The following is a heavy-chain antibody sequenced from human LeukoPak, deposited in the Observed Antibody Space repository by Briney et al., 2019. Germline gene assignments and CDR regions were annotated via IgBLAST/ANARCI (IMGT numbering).Heavy chain of an antibody. V-gene: IGHV3-48*01. J-gene: IGHJ3*02. D-gene: IGHD4-17*01. CDR1: GFTFSSYS. CDR2: ISSSSSTI. CDR3: ARDRDCGEHPDAFDI. Sequence: GGSLRLSCAASGFTFSSYSMNWVRQAPGKGLEWVSYISSSSSTIYYADSVKGRFTISRDNAKNSLYLQMNSLRAEDTAVYYCARDRDCGEHPDAFDIWGQGTMVTVSS.